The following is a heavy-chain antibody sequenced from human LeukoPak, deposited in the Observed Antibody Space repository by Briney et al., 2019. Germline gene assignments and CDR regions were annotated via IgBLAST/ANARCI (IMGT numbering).Heavy chain of an antibody. CDR3: ARGFRYSYGYSPFDY. D-gene: IGHD5-18*01. CDR2: IYSGGST. CDR1: GFTVSNNY. V-gene: IGHV3-53*01. Sequence: GKSLRLSCAASGFTVSNNYMSWVRQAPGKGLEWVSIIYSGGSTYYEDSVKGRFTISRDNSKNTLYLHMNSLRAEDTAVYYCARGFRYSYGYSPFDYWGQGTLVTVSS. J-gene: IGHJ4*02.